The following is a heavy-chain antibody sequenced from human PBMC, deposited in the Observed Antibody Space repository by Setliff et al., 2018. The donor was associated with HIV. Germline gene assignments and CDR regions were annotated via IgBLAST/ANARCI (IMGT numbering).Heavy chain of an antibody. Sequence: KPSGALSLTCTVSGDSISSGSYYWSWIRQPAGKGLEWIGRIYTSGSTNYNPSLKSRVTISVDTSKNQFSLKLSSVTAADAAVYYCARGSYSSSWYGSHFDYWGQGILVTVSS. CDR2: IYTSGST. CDR1: GDSISSGSYY. D-gene: IGHD6-13*01. V-gene: IGHV4-61*02. J-gene: IGHJ4*02. CDR3: ARGSYSSSWYGSHFDY.